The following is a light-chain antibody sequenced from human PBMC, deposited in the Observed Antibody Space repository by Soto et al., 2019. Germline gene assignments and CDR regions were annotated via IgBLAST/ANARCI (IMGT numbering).Light chain of an antibody. J-gene: IGLJ3*02. CDR1: SSEVGGYNY. CDR2: EVS. Sequence: QSALTQPASLSGSPGQSITISCTGTSSEVGGYNYVSWYQQHTGKAPKLMIYEVSNRPSGVSNRFSGSKSGNTASLTISGLQAEDEADYYCSSYTSSSTQVFGGGTTLPVL. CDR3: SSYTSSSTQV. V-gene: IGLV2-14*01.